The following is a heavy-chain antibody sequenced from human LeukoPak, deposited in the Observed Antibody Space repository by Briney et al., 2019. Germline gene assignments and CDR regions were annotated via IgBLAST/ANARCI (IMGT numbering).Heavy chain of an antibody. J-gene: IGHJ3*01. Sequence: SETLSLTCTVSGGSISSGGYYWSWIRQPPGKGLEWIGYIYHSGSTYYNPSLKSRVTISVDRSKNQFSLKLGSVTAADTAVYYCARDCSSTSCPDVWGQGTMVTVSS. D-gene: IGHD2-2*01. CDR3: ARDCSSTSCPDV. V-gene: IGHV4-30-2*01. CDR1: GGSISSGGYY. CDR2: IYHSGST.